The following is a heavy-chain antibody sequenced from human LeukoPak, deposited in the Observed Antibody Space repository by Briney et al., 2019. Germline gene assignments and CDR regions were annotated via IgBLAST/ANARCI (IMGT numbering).Heavy chain of an antibody. D-gene: IGHD2-8*01. Sequence: GASVKVSCKASGDTFTTYAIIWVRQAPGQGLEWMGGIIPMFDTPNYAQRLQGRGTITADKSTKTAYMELTSLRSEDTAVYYCARAGIPGYCTNVTCSNWLDPWGQGTLVTVSS. V-gene: IGHV1-69*06. CDR1: GDTFTTYA. CDR2: IIPMFDTP. CDR3: ARAGIPGYCTNVTCSNWLDP. J-gene: IGHJ5*02.